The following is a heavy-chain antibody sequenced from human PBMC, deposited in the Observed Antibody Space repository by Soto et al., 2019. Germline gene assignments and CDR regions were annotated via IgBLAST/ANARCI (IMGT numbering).Heavy chain of an antibody. CDR2: ISSSSSYI. CDR1: GFTFSSYS. J-gene: IGHJ6*02. V-gene: IGHV3-21*01. CDR3: ARYSIWFGEFPYGMDV. D-gene: IGHD3-10*01. Sequence: EVQLVESGGGLVKPGGSLRLSCAASGFTFSSYSMNWVRQAPGKGLEWVSSISSSSSYIYYADSVKGRFTISRDNAKNSLYLQMNSVRAEDTAVYYCARYSIWFGEFPYGMDVWGQGTTVTVSS.